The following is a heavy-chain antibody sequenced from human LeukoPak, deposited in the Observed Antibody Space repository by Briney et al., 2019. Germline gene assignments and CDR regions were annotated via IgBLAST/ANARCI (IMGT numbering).Heavy chain of an antibody. D-gene: IGHD6-13*01. Sequence: PSETLSLTCTVSGGSISNYYWSWIRQPPGKGLEWIGYIYYSGSTNYNPSLKSRVTILVDTSNKHFSHKLSSMMAAGPTVFYCWRTTEAHSWQTRYYSYYMDVWGKGTTVTVSS. CDR2: IYYSGST. J-gene: IGHJ6*03. CDR1: GGSISNYY. CDR3: WRTTEAHSWQTRYYSYYMDV. V-gene: IGHV4-59*01.